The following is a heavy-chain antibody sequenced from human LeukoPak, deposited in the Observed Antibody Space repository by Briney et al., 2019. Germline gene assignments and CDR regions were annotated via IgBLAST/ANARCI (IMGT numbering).Heavy chain of an antibody. D-gene: IGHD5-18*01. V-gene: IGHV4-38-2*01. J-gene: IGHJ5*02. Sequence: PSETLSLTCAVSGDSITSGYYWAWIRQPPGTGLEWIGSIFHSGSTYLNPSLRSRVTISLNTSKNHFSLILSSMTAADTAVYYCARTSSVDTALVGVHWFDPWGQGTLVTVSS. CDR3: ARTSSVDTALVGVHWFDP. CDR2: IFHSGST. CDR1: GDSITSGYY.